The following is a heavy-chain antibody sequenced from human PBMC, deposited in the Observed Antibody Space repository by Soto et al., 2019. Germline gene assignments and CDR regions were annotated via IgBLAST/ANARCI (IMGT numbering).Heavy chain of an antibody. CDR1: GFTFSDHY. Sequence: SGFTFSDHYMDWVRQAPGKGLEWVARTRNKVNSYTTEYAAAVKGRFTISRDDSKNSLYLQMNSLRAEDTAVYYCARDKNYYDPMGYFQHWGQGTLVTVSS. V-gene: IGHV3-72*01. D-gene: IGHD3-22*01. CDR2: TRNKVNSYTT. CDR3: ARDKNYYDPMGYFQH. J-gene: IGHJ1*01.